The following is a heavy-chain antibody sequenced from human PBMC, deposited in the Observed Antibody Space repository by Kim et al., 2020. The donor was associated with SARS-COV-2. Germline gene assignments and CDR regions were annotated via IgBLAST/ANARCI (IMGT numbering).Heavy chain of an antibody. V-gene: IGHV3-30*02. Sequence: VKGRLTISRDKSKNALYLQMNSLRAEERAVYYCAKETNAGYYYDGSGYDYWGQGALVTVSS. D-gene: IGHD3-22*01. CDR3: AKETNAGYYYDGSGYDY. J-gene: IGHJ4*02.